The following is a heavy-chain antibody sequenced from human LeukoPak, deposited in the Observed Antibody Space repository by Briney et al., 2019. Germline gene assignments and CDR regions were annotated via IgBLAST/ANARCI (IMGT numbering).Heavy chain of an antibody. D-gene: IGHD3-22*01. CDR1: GFTFNSYG. J-gene: IGHJ4*02. CDR2: ISGSGGST. Sequence: PGGSLRLSCAASGFTFNSYGMNWVRQAPGKGLEWVSAISGSGGSTYYADSVKGRFTISRDNSKNTLYLQMNSLRAEDTAIYYCAKDRYSSGYFDWGQGTLVTVSS. CDR3: AKDRYSSGYFD. V-gene: IGHV3-23*01.